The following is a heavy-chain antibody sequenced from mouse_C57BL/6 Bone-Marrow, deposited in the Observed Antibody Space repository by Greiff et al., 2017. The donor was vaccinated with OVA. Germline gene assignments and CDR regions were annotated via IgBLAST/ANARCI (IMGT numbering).Heavy chain of an antibody. CDR2: IYPGDGDT. D-gene: IGHD1-1*01. J-gene: IGHJ2*01. Sequence: QVQLKQSGPELVKPGASVKISCKASGYAFSSSWMNWVKQRPGKGLEWIGRIYPGDGDTNYNGKFKGKATLTADKSSSTAYMQLSSLTSEDSAVYFCARSRFTTVVAHLDYWGQGTTLTVSS. CDR1: GYAFSSSW. CDR3: ARSRFTTVVAHLDY. V-gene: IGHV1-82*01.